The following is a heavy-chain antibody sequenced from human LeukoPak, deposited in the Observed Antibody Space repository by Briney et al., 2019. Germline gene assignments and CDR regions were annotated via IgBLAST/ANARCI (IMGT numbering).Heavy chain of an antibody. D-gene: IGHD5-18*01. V-gene: IGHV1-8*03. CDR1: GGTFSSYT. CDR3: ARGRGGYSYGRYYFDY. J-gene: IGHJ4*02. Sequence: ASVKVSCKASGGTFSSYTISWVRQAPGQGLEWMGWMNPNSGNTGYAQKFQDRVTITRNTSISTAYMELSSLRSEDTDVYYCARGRGGYSYGRYYFDYWGQGTLVTVSS. CDR2: MNPNSGNT.